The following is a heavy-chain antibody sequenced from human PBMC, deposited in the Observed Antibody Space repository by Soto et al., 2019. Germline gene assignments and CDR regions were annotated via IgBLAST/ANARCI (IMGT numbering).Heavy chain of an antibody. V-gene: IGHV4-61*01. CDR3: ARDTTFDWYFDL. D-gene: IGHD3-16*01. CDR2: IYYSGST. Sequence: QVQLQESGPGLVKPSETLSLTCTVSGGSVSSGSCYWSWIRQPPGKGLEWLWYIYYSGSTKYNPSLKSRVTISVDTSKNQYSLKLSSVTAADTAVYYWARDTTFDWYFDLWGRGTLVTVSS. J-gene: IGHJ2*01. CDR1: GGSVSSGSCY.